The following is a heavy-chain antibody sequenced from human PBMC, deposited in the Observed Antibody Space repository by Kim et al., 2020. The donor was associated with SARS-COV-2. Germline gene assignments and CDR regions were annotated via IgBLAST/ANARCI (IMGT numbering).Heavy chain of an antibody. Sequence: WGSLRLSCAASGFTVSSNYMSWVRQAPGKGLEWVSVIYSGGSTYYADSVKGRFTISRDNSKNTLYLQMNSLRAEDTAVYYCARGLYSSGWPFQHWGQGTLVTVSS. V-gene: IGHV3-53*01. CDR3: ARGLYSSGWPFQH. D-gene: IGHD6-19*01. CDR1: GFTVSSNY. CDR2: IYSGGST. J-gene: IGHJ1*01.